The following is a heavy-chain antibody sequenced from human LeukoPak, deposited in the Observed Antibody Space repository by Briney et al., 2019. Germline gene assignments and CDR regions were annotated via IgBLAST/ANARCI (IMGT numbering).Heavy chain of an antibody. D-gene: IGHD5-24*01. CDR2: VSADGRTQ. V-gene: IGHV3-30*03. Sequence: GGSLRLSCAASGFTFRTYSIHWVRQAPGKGLEWVTVVSADGRTQLYSDSVKGRFTISRDNSLNTLHLQMNSLRTEDTAVYYCAREFGHNRWYFDYWGQGALVTVSS. CDR3: AREFGHNRWYFDY. J-gene: IGHJ4*02. CDR1: GFTFRTYS.